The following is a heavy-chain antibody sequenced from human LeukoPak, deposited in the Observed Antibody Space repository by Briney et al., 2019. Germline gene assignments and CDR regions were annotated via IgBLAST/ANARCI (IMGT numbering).Heavy chain of an antibody. J-gene: IGHJ6*03. Sequence: GASVKVSCKASGGTFSSYAISWVRQAPGQGLEWMGGIIPIFGTANYAQKFQGRVTITADESTSTAYMELSSLRSEDTAVYYCARDLFRGYCSGGSCYKDYYYYYMDVWGKGTTVTVSS. CDR3: ARDLFRGYCSGGSCYKDYYYYYMDV. CDR1: GGTFSSYA. CDR2: IIPIFGTA. V-gene: IGHV1-69*13. D-gene: IGHD2-15*01.